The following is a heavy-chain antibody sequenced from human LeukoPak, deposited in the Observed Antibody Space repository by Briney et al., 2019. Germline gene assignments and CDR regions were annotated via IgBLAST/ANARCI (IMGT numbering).Heavy chain of an antibody. Sequence: GGSLRLSCAASGFTFSDFYMNWVRQAPGKGLEWVSYISSHSSYTNYADSVKGRFTISRDNAKNSLYLQMNSLGAEDTAMYYCARGGWREPDALDIWGQGTMVTVSS. V-gene: IGHV3-11*05. D-gene: IGHD1-14*01. CDR3: ARGGWREPDALDI. CDR2: ISSHSSYT. CDR1: GFTFSDFY. J-gene: IGHJ3*02.